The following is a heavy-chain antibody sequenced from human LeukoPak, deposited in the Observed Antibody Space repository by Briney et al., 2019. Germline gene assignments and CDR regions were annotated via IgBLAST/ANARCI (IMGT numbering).Heavy chain of an antibody. D-gene: IGHD1-26*01. CDR2: INSDGSTT. J-gene: IGHJ4*02. V-gene: IGHV3-74*01. CDR3: ARDGPSVGATIDY. Sequence: PGGSLRLSRAASGFTFSGYWMQWVRQAPGKGLVWVSRINSDGSTTTYADSVKGRFTISRDNAKNTLYLQMNSLRAEDTATYYCARDGPSVGATIDYWGQGTLVTVSS. CDR1: GFTFSGYW.